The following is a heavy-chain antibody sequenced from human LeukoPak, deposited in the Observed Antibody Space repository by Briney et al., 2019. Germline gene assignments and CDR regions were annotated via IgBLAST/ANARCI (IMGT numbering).Heavy chain of an antibody. J-gene: IGHJ5*02. CDR1: GATFSTFW. CDR3: AFDFGGYSDT. D-gene: IGHD3-10*01. V-gene: IGHV3-74*01. Sequence: GGSLRLSCAVSGATFSTFWMHWVRQVPGKGPAWVSRTNPDGSRVDYADSVKGRFTISRDNARDTLYLQMNSLRAEDTDMYYCAFDFGGYSDTWGQGTLVTVSS. CDR2: TNPDGSRV.